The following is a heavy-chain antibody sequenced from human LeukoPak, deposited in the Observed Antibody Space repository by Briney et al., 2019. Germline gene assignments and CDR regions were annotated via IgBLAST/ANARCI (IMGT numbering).Heavy chain of an antibody. Sequence: GGSLRLSCAASGFTFSSYWMSWVRQAPGKGLEWVANIKQDGSEKYYVASVKGRFTISRDNAKNSLYLQMNSLRAEDTAVYYCARDGWFTYYYDSSGSYEGFWGQGTLVTVSS. CDR2: IKQDGSEK. CDR1: GFTFSSYW. J-gene: IGHJ4*02. CDR3: ARDGWFTYYYDSSGSYEGF. D-gene: IGHD3-22*01. V-gene: IGHV3-7*01.